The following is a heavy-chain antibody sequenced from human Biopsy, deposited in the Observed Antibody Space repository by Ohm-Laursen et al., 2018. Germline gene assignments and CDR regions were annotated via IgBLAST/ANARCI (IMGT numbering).Heavy chain of an antibody. CDR2: ITSGGSTT. D-gene: IGHD5-24*01. Sequence: SLRLSCAASGFTFSDYYMSWIRQAPGKGLEWVSYITSGGSTTDYADSVKGRFTISRDNAKSSLFLQMNSLRAEDTAVYYCARDVEGFYSYAMDVWGQEPTVTVSS. V-gene: IGHV3-11*01. J-gene: IGHJ6*02. CDR1: GFTFSDYY. CDR3: ARDVEGFYSYAMDV.